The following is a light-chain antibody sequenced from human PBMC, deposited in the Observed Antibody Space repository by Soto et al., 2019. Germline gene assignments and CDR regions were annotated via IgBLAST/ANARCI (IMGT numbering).Light chain of an antibody. V-gene: IGLV2-14*01. J-gene: IGLJ2*01. CDR2: EVS. CDR1: SGDIGSYNF. CDR3: SSYTSSSTFVV. Sequence: QSALTQPASVSGSPGQSITISCTGTSGDIGSYNFVSWYQQHPGKAPKLMMFEVSNRPFGISNRFSGSKSGNTASLTISGLQAEDEADYYCSSYTSSSTFVVFGGGTKVTVL.